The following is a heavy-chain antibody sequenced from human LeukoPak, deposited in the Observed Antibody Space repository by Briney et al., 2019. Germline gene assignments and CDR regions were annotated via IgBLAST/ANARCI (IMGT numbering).Heavy chain of an antibody. D-gene: IGHD3-22*01. V-gene: IGHV4-59*01. J-gene: IGHJ5*02. CDR2: IYYSGST. CDR1: GGSISSYY. Sequence: PSETLSLTCTVSGGSISSYYWSWIRQPPGKGLEWIGYIYYSGSTNYNPSLKSQVTISVDTSKNQFSLKLSSVTAADTAVYYCARAYWSYYYDSSGYYNWFDPWGQGTLVTVSS. CDR3: ARAYWSYYYDSSGYYNWFDP.